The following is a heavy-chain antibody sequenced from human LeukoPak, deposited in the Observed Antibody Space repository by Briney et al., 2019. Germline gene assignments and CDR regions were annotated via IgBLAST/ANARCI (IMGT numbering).Heavy chain of an antibody. CDR2: INHSGST. CDR3: ARGQRVGASSLYYHYYYLDV. CDR1: GGSFSGYY. D-gene: IGHD1-26*01. V-gene: IGHV4-34*01. Sequence: SETLSLTCAVYGGSFSGYYWSWIRQPPGKGLEWIGEINHSGSTNYNPSLKSRVTISVDTSKNQFSLKLSSVTAADTAVYYCARGQRVGASSLYYHYYYLDVWGKGTKVTVSS. J-gene: IGHJ6*03.